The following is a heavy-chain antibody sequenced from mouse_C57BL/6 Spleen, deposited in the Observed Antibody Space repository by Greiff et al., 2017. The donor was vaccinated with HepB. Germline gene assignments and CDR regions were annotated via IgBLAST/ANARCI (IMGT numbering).Heavy chain of an antibody. J-gene: IGHJ2*01. CDR3: ARCGTVVAKDY. D-gene: IGHD1-1*01. CDR1: GYTFTSYT. CDR2: INPSSGYT. Sequence: QVQLQQSGAELARPGASVKMSCKASGYTFTSYTMHWVKQRPGQGLEWIGYINPSSGYTKYNQKFKDKATLTADKSSSTAYMQLSSLTSEDSAVYYCARCGTVVAKDYWGQGTTLTVSS. V-gene: IGHV1-4*01.